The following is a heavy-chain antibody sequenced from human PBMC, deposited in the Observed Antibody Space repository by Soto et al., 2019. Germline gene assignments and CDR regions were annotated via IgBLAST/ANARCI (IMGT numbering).Heavy chain of an antibody. D-gene: IGHD1-26*01. CDR2: IHGVADYT. J-gene: IGHJ2*01. V-gene: IGHV3-23*01. CDR1: GFTFSCCA. CDR3: AKNRGPGSYTNWSFND. Sequence: EVQLLESGGGLVQPGGSLRLSCAASGFTFSCCAMSWVRQAPGRGREWVSTIHGVADYTHSTDSVKGRFTISRDNSRNTVFLQMNSLTAGDTAIYYCAKNRGPGSYTNWSFNDWGRGTPVTVSS.